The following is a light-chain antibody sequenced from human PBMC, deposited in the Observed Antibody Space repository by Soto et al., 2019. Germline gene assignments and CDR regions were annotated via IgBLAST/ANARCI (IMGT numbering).Light chain of an antibody. CDR2: EVT. J-gene: IGLJ1*01. CDR1: SSDIGNYNS. Sequence: QSALTQPASVSGSPGQSITIPCTGTSSDIGNYNSVSWYQQHPGKAPKLIIFEVTNRPSGVSDRFSGSKSGNTASLTISGLQADDEADYYCGSYTTYGPYVFGSGTKVTVL. CDR3: GSYTTYGPYV. V-gene: IGLV2-14*01.